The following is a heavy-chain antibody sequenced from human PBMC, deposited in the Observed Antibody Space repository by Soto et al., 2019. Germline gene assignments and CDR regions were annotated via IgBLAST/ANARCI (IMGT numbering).Heavy chain of an antibody. CDR2: IHYNGTA. CDR3: AREVIAVAATDAFDI. CDR1: GGITSTDNYF. D-gene: IGHD6-19*01. J-gene: IGHJ3*02. Sequence: SEKLPHTSTVSGGITSTDNYFLCWIRQSPGKGLEWIGYIHYNGTAYYNTSLMSRTTISVDTSKNQFSLKLSSVTAADRAVYYCAREVIAVAATDAFDIWGQGTLVT. V-gene: IGHV4-30-4*01.